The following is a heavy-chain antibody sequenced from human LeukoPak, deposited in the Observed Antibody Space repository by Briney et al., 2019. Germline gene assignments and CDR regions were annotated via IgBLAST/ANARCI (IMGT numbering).Heavy chain of an antibody. CDR2: MSPKSGNT. D-gene: IGHD2-8*01. CDR1: GHTFTSHD. J-gene: IGHJ4*02. CDR3: TREKDCADGICYEN. V-gene: IGHV1-8*01. Sequence: GGTVKVSCKASGHTFTSHDINWVRPAPGLGLEWLVGMSPKSGNTGYAQKFQGRVTMTRDTSISTAYMELSSLRFDDTAVYFCTREKDCADGICYENWGQGTLVTVSS.